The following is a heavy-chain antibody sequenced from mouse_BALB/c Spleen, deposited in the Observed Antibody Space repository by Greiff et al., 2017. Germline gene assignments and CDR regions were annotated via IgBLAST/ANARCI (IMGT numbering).Heavy chain of an antibody. D-gene: IGHD2-4*01. J-gene: IGHJ2*01. V-gene: IGHV5-6-3*01. Sequence: DVHLVESGGGLVQPGGSLKLSCAASGFTFSSYGMSWVRQTPDKRLELVATINSNGGSTYYPDSVKGRFTISRDNAKNTLYLQMSSLKSEDTAMYYCARDQYDYQDYGGQGTTLTVSS. CDR3: ARDQYDYQDY. CDR1: GFTFSSYG. CDR2: INSNGGST.